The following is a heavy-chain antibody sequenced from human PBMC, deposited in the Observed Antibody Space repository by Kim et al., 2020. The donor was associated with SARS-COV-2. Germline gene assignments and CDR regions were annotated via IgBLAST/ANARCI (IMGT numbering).Heavy chain of an antibody. CDR2: IYYSGST. V-gene: IGHV4-39*07. D-gene: IGHD5-12*01. Sequence: SETLSLTCTVSGGSISSSSYYWGWIRQPPGKGLEWIGSIYYSGSTYYNPSLKSRVTISVDTSKNQFSLKLSSVTAADTAVYYCARVRVKWLRIHQGFDYWGQGTLVTVSS. CDR1: GGSISSSSYY. CDR3: ARVRVKWLRIHQGFDY. J-gene: IGHJ4*02.